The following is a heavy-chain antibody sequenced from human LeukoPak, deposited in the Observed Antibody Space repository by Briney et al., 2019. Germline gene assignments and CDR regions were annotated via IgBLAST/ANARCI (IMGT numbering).Heavy chain of an antibody. CDR3: ARDWDRYGSGIPYGMDV. V-gene: IGHV4-39*02. D-gene: IGHD3-10*01. J-gene: IGHJ6*02. Sequence: SETLSLTCTVSGGSISSSSYYWGWIRQPPGKGLEWIGSIYYSGSTYYNPSLKSRVTISVDTSKNQFSLKLSSVTAADTAVYYCARDWDRYGSGIPYGMDVWGQGTTVTVSS. CDR1: GGSISSSSYY. CDR2: IYYSGST.